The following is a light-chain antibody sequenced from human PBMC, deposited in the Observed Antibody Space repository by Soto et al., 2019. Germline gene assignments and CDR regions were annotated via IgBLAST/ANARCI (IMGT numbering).Light chain of an antibody. Sequence: QSVLTQPPSVSEAPGQRVTISCSGSSSNIRENAVNWFQQLPGKAPKLLIYLDDLLPSGVSDRFSGSKSGTSASLAISGLRSEDEADYYSAAWDNSLNGVVFGGGTKLTVL. V-gene: IGLV1-36*01. J-gene: IGLJ3*02. CDR1: SSNIRENA. CDR2: LDD. CDR3: AAWDNSLNGVV.